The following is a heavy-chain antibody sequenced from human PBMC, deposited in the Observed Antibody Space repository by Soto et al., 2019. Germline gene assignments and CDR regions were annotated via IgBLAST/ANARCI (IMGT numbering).Heavy chain of an antibody. D-gene: IGHD3-22*01. J-gene: IGHJ5*02. CDR3: AIGRTGSNGYYWA. CDR2: IIPVIGVG. V-gene: IGHV1-69*02. Sequence: QVQLVQSGAEVKKPGSSVKVYCKPSGNTLNTDTITWLRQAPGQGLEWMGRIIPVIGVGTYAQKFQDRVTITADKSTTTVYMEVTSLTSEDTVTYYCAIGRTGSNGYYWAWGQGTQVTFS. CDR1: GNTLNTDT.